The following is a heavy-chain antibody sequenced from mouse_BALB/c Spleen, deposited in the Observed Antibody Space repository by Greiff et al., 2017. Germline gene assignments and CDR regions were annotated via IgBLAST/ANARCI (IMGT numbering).Heavy chain of an antibody. CDR1: GFTFSSYA. V-gene: IGHV5-6-5*01. CDR2: ISSGGST. Sequence: EVKLVESGGGLVKPGGSLKLSCAASGFTFSSYAMSWVRQTPEKRLEWVASISSGGSTYYPDSVKGRFTISRDNARNILYLQMSSLRSEDTAMYYCARGGYGYDYAMDYWGQGTSVTVSS. CDR3: ARGGYGYDYAMDY. D-gene: IGHD1-2*01. J-gene: IGHJ4*01.